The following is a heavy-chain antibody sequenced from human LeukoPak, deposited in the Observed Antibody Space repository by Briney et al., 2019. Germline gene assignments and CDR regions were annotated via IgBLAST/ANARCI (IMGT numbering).Heavy chain of an antibody. D-gene: IGHD3-10*01. CDR2: ISGSGGST. Sequence: GGSLRLSCAASGVTFRSYAMSWVRQAPGKGLEWVSAISGSGGSTYYADSVKGRFTISRDNSKNTLYLQMNSLRAEDTAVYYCAKEFMVRGVMDYWGQGTLVTVSS. V-gene: IGHV3-23*01. CDR1: GVTFRSYA. J-gene: IGHJ4*02. CDR3: AKEFMVRGVMDY.